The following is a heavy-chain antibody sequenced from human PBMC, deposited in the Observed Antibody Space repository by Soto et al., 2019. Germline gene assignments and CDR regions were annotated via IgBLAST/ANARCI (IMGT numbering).Heavy chain of an antibody. J-gene: IGHJ4*02. CDR2: ISAYNGET. D-gene: IGHD5-18*01. CDR3: ATAWDQSMVTRADY. V-gene: IGHV1-18*01. Sequence: ASVKVSCKASGYTFTSYGISWVRQAPGQGLEWMGWISAYNGETNTAQKVQGRVTMTRDTSITTAYMELSSLRSDDTAIYYCATAWDQSMVTRADYWGQGSLVTVSS. CDR1: GYTFTSYG.